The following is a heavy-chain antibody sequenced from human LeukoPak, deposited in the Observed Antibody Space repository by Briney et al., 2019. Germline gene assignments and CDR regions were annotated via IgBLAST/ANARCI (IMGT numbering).Heavy chain of an antibody. V-gene: IGHV4-59*01. Sequence: SETLSLTCTVSGGSISSYYWSWIRQPPGKGLEWIGYIYYSGSTNYKPSLKSRVIMSLNTSKNQFSLKLSSVTAADTAIYYCASHSATWYFQHWGQGTPVTVSS. CDR3: ASHSATWYFQH. D-gene: IGHD6-13*01. CDR2: IYYSGST. CDR1: GGSISSYY. J-gene: IGHJ1*01.